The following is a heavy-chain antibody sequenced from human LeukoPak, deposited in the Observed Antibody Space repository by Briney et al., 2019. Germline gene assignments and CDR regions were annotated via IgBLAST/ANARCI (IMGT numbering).Heavy chain of an antibody. V-gene: IGHV3-48*02. Sequence: AGGSLRLSCAASGFTFSSYSMNWVRQAPGKGLEWVSYISDSSSAIYYADSVKGRFTISRDNAKNSLYLQMNSLRDDDTAVYYCARSIYNIHYSDKYYFDYWGQGTLVTVSS. CDR1: GFTFSSYS. J-gene: IGHJ4*02. CDR3: ARSIYNIHYSDKYYFDY. D-gene: IGHD5-24*01. CDR2: ISDSSSAI.